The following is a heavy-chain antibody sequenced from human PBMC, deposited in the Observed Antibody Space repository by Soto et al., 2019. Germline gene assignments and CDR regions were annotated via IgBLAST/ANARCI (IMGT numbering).Heavy chain of an antibody. D-gene: IGHD2-15*01. CDR3: ARARGARYFDY. J-gene: IGHJ4*02. Sequence: QVQLQESGPGLVKPSQTLSLTCTVSGGSISSGDYYWSWIRQPPGKGLEWIGYIYYSGSTYYNPSRKSRVTISVDTSKNQFSLKLISLTAADTAVYYCARARGARYFDYWGQGTLVTVSS. V-gene: IGHV4-30-4*01. CDR2: IYYSGST. CDR1: GGSISSGDYY.